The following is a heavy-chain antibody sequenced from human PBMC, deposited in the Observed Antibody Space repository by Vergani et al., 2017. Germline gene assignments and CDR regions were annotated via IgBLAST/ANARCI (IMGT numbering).Heavy chain of an antibody. Sequence: QLQLQESGPGLVKPSETLSLTCTVSGGSISSSSYYWGWIRQPPGKGLEWIGRIYYSGRTYYNPSHKSRVTISVDTSKNQFSMKLSSVTAADTAVYYCARHVTDYDTLTGPNAFYYYYGMVVWGQGTTVTVSS. CDR3: ARHVTDYDTLTGPNAFYYYYGMVV. J-gene: IGHJ6*02. CDR2: IYYSGRT. CDR1: GGSISSSSYY. V-gene: IGHV4-39*01. D-gene: IGHD3-9*01.